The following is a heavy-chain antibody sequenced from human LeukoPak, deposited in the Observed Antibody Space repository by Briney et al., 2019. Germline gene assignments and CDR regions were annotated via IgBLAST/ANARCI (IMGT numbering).Heavy chain of an antibody. CDR3: ASDSSAWSPGYFAY. D-gene: IGHD6-19*01. J-gene: IGHJ4*02. Sequence: PGGSLRLSCAASGCTVSSNYMNWVRQAPGKGLEWVSLIYSGGGTYYADSVKGRFTISRDSSKNTLYLQMNSLRAEDTAVYYCASDSSAWSPGYFAYRGQGTMVTLSS. V-gene: IGHV3-53*01. CDR1: GCTVSSNY. CDR2: IYSGGGT.